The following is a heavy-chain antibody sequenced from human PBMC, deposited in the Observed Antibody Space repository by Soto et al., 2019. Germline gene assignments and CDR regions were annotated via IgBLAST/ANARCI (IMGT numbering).Heavy chain of an antibody. D-gene: IGHD3-22*01. V-gene: IGHV3-30-3*01. Sequence: GGSLRLSCAASGFTFSSYAMHWVRQAPGKGLEWVAVISYDGSNKYYADSVKGRFTISRDNSKNTLYLQMNSLRAEDTAVYYCAREPTYFSSGYYPSYYGMDVRGQRTTDTGSS. CDR1: GFTFSSYA. CDR2: ISYDGSNK. CDR3: AREPTYFSSGYYPSYYGMDV. J-gene: IGHJ6*02.